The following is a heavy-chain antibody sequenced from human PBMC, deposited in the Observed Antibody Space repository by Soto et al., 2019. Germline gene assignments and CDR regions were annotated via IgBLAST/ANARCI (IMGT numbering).Heavy chain of an antibody. CDR2: IYYSGST. J-gene: IGHJ6*02. CDR3: ARHATIFVLLSGMDV. Sequence: SETLSLTCTVSGGSISSSSYYWGWIRQPPGKGLEWIGSIYYSGSTYYNPSLKSRVTISVDTSKNQFSLKLSSVTAADTAVYYCARHATIFVLLSGMDVWGQGTTVTVSS. CDR1: GGSISSSSYY. D-gene: IGHD3-3*01. V-gene: IGHV4-39*01.